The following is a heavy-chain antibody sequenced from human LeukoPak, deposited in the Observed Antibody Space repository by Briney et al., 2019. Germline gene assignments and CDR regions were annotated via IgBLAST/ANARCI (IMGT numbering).Heavy chain of an antibody. CDR3: AKVGQYCSSTSCRDRYYMDV. CDR2: IRYDGSNK. CDR1: GFTFSSYG. J-gene: IGHJ6*03. D-gene: IGHD2-2*01. Sequence: GGSLRLSCAASGFTFSSYGIHWVRQAPDKGLEWVAFIRYDGSNKYYADSVKGRFTISRDNSKNTLYLQMNSLRAEDTAVYYCAKVGQYCSSTSCRDRYYMDVWGKGTTVTISS. V-gene: IGHV3-30*02.